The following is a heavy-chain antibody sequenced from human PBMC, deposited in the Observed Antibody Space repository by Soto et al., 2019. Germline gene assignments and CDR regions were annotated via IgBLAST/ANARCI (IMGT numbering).Heavy chain of an antibody. CDR2: IDPSDSYT. D-gene: IGHD6-13*01. J-gene: IGHJ6*02. CDR3: ERHVGIAAAVFYYRMDV. Sequence: ESLKISCKGSGYSFTSYWISRVRQMPGKGLEWMGRIDPSDSYTNYSPSFQGHVTISADKSISTAYLQWSSLKASDTAMYYCERHVGIAAAVFYYRMDVWGQGTTVTVSS. CDR1: GYSFTSYW. V-gene: IGHV5-10-1*01.